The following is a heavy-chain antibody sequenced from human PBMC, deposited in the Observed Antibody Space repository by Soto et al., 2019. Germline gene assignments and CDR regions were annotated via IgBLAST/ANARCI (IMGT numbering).Heavy chain of an antibody. CDR2: ISSSSSYI. Sequence: GGSLRLSCAASGFTFSSYSMNWVRQAPGKGLEWVSSISSSSSYIYYADSVKGRFTISRANAKNSLYLQMNSLRAEDTAVYYCARAPAGYSSGSDAFDIWGQGTMVTVSS. V-gene: IGHV3-21*01. CDR3: ARAPAGYSSGSDAFDI. CDR1: GFTFSSYS. D-gene: IGHD6-19*01. J-gene: IGHJ3*02.